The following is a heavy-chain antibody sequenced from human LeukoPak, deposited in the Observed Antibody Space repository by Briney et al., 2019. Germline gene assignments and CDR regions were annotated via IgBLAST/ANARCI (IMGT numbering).Heavy chain of an antibody. CDR3: ATQGGSGWYSSY. CDR1: GFTFSSYS. CDR2: IYSGENT. Sequence: GGSLRLSCAASGFTFSSYSMNWVRQAPGKGLEWVSVIYSGENTYYADSVKGRFTISRDNSKNTLYLQMNSLRAEDTAVYYCATQGGSGWYSSYWGQGTQVTVSS. J-gene: IGHJ4*02. D-gene: IGHD6-19*01. V-gene: IGHV3-53*01.